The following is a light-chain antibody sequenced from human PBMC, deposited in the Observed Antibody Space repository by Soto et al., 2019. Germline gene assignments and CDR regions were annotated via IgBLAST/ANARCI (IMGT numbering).Light chain of an antibody. Sequence: DIQMTQSPSSLSASVGDRVTITCRASQSISSYLNWYQQKPGKAPKLLIYAASSLQSGVPSRFSGSGSGTDFTLTISSLQPEDFATYSCQQSYSTLLITFGQGTRLEIK. CDR3: QQSYSTLLIT. CDR2: AAS. CDR1: QSISSY. J-gene: IGKJ5*01. V-gene: IGKV1-39*01.